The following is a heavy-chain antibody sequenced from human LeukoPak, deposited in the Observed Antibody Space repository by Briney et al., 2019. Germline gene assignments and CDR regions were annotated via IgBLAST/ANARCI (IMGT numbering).Heavy chain of an antibody. CDR3: AREVLYYDFSNWFDP. CDR1: GFTFSDYY. Sequence: PGGSLRLSCAASGFTFSDYYMSWIRQAPGKGLEWVSYISSSGSTIYYADSVKGRFTISRDNAKNSLYLQMNSLRAEDTAVYYCAREVLYYDFSNWFDPWGQGTLVTVSS. V-gene: IGHV3-11*04. J-gene: IGHJ5*02. D-gene: IGHD3-3*01. CDR2: ISSSGSTI.